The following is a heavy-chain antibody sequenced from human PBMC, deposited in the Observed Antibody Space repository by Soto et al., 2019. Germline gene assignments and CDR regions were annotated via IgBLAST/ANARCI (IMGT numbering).Heavy chain of an antibody. CDR3: ARHFRPTTGYCPSSSCYHFDY. D-gene: IGHD2-2*01. Sequence: TSETLSLTCTVSGDSISSSRYYWGWVRQPPGKGLEWIGSIYHRGSTYYSPSLKSRVTISVDTSKNQFSLKLSSVTAADTAVYYCARHFRPTTGYCPSSSCYHFDYWGQGTLVTVSS. CDR2: IYHRGST. CDR1: GDSISSSRYY. V-gene: IGHV4-39*01. J-gene: IGHJ4*02.